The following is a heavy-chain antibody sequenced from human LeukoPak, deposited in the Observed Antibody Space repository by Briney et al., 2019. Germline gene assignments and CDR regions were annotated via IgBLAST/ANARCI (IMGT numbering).Heavy chain of an antibody. Sequence: SETLSLTCTVSGGSISSYYWSWIRHPPGEGLEWIGYIYYSGSTNYNPSLKSRVTISVDTSKNQFSLKLSSVTAADTAVYYCARQLYSSGWYGFDYWGQGTLVAVSS. CDR2: IYYSGST. V-gene: IGHV4-59*01. D-gene: IGHD6-19*01. CDR1: GGSISSYY. J-gene: IGHJ4*02. CDR3: ARQLYSSGWYGFDY.